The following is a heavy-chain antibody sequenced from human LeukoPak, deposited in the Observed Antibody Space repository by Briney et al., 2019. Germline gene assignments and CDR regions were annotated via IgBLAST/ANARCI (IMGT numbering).Heavy chain of an antibody. J-gene: IGHJ6*02. Sequence: PSETLSLTCTVSGDSITSGRYYWSWIRQPPGKGLEWIGYIYYSGSSNYNPSLKSRVTISVDMSKNQFSLNLSSVTAADTAVYYCARDPVTAGYYYGMDVWGQGTTVTVSS. CDR1: GDSITSGRYY. V-gene: IGHV4-61*01. D-gene: IGHD2-21*02. CDR3: ARDPVTAGYYYGMDV. CDR2: IYYSGSS.